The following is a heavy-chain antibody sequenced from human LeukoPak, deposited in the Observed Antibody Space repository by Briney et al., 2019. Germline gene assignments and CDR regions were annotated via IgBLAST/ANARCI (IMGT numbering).Heavy chain of an antibody. Sequence: WASVKVSCKASGYTFTGYYMHWVRQAPGQGLEWMGWINPNSGGTNYAQKFQGRVTMTRDTSISTAYMELSRLRSDDTAVYYCASSTPYNGYCSGGSCSMSYFDYWGQGTLVTVSS. CDR3: ASSTPYNGYCSGGSCSMSYFDY. CDR1: GYTFTGYY. V-gene: IGHV1-2*02. J-gene: IGHJ4*02. D-gene: IGHD2-15*01. CDR2: INPNSGGT.